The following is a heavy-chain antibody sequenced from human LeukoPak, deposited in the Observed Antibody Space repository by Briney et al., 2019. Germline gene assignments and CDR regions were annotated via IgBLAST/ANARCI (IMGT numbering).Heavy chain of an antibody. D-gene: IGHD5-24*01. J-gene: IGHJ4*02. CDR3: ARVRDGYNYPFDY. Sequence: PGGSLRLSCAASGFTFSSYAMSWVRQAPGKGLEWVSSISSSSSYVYYADSVKGRFTISRDNAKNSLYLQMNSLRAEDTAVYYCARVRDGYNYPFDYWGQGTLVTVSS. CDR2: ISSSSSYV. V-gene: IGHV3-21*04. CDR1: GFTFSSYA.